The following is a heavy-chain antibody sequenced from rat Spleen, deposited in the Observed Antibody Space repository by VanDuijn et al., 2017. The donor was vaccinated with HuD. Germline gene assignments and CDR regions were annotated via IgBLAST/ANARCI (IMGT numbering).Heavy chain of an antibody. CDR3: ARGSTLDY. J-gene: IGHJ2*01. CDR2: ISPSGGST. Sequence: EVQLVESGGGLVQPGGSLKLSCAASGFTFNRYYMVWVRQAPTKGLEWVAYISPSGGSTYYRDSVKGRFTISRDNAKSTLYLQMDSLRSEDTATDYCARGSTLDYWGQGVMVTVSS. D-gene: IGHD3-5*01. V-gene: IGHV5-27*01. CDR1: GFTFNRYY.